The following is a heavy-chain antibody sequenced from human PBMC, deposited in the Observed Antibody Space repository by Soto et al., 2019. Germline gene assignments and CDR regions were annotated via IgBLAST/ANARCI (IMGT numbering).Heavy chain of an antibody. D-gene: IGHD3-3*01. Sequence: GPSVKVSCKESGYTLNSYDMKWVRQATGQGLEWMGWMNPNSGNTGYAQKFQGRVTMTRNTSISTAYMELSSLRSEDTAVYYCARGPLFGYWGQGTLVTVSS. CDR2: MNPNSGNT. V-gene: IGHV1-8*01. J-gene: IGHJ4*02. CDR3: ARGPLFGY. CDR1: GYTLNSYD.